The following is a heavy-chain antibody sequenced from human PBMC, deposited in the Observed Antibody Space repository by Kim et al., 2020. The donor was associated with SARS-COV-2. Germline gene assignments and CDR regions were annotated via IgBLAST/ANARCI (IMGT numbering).Heavy chain of an antibody. D-gene: IGHD2-21*01. V-gene: IGHV1-46*01. CDR3: ARASDDGGIQLWFAF. J-gene: IGHJ4*02. Sequence: DQKFQGRLILTRDTSTSTVYMELSALRSEDTAVYYCARASDDGGIQLWFAFWGQGTLVTVSS.